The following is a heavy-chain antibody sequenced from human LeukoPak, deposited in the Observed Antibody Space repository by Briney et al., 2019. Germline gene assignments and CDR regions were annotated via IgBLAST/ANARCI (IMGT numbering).Heavy chain of an antibody. CDR2: IYHSGNI. CDR1: GGSISSSNW. V-gene: IGHV4-4*02. D-gene: IGHD1-1*01. J-gene: IGHJ4*02. CDR3: VRQLGYYFDY. Sequence: PSETLSLTCAVSGGSISSSNWWSWVRQPPGKGLEWIGEIYHSGNINYNPSLKSRVTMSVDKSKNQFSLKLSSVTAAGTAVYYRVRQLGYYFDYWGQGTLVTVSS.